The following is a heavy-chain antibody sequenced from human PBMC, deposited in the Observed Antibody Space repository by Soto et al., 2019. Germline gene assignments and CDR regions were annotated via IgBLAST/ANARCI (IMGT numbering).Heavy chain of an antibody. CDR1: GGSISSSSYN. V-gene: IGHV4-39*01. J-gene: IGHJ3*02. Sequence: SETLSLTCSVSGGSISSSSYNWDWIRQPPGKGLEWIGTIYYNGDTDYNPSLKSRAAFSVDASDFQFSLKLTSVTAADTSIYYCARFSGNAFDIWGHGTMVTVSS. CDR3: ARFSGNAFDI. CDR2: IYYNGDT.